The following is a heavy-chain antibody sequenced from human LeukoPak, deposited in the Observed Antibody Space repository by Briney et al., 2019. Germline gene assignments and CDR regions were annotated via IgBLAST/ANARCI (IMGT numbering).Heavy chain of an antibody. V-gene: IGHV3-48*02. D-gene: IGHD4-17*01. J-gene: IGHJ5*02. CDR3: ARDRGDDYGDYHWLDP. CDR2: ISRTTGTK. Sequence: GGSLRLSCADSGFTFNKYSMNWLRQAPGKGLEWLSYISRTTGTKYYADSVKGRFTISRDNAKKSLYLQMNSLRDEDTAVYYCARDRGDDYGDYHWLDPWGQGTLVTVSS. CDR1: GFTFNKYS.